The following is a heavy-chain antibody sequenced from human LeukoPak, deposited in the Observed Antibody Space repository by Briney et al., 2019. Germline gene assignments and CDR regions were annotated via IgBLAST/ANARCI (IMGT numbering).Heavy chain of an antibody. CDR1: EFTFSNFW. Sequence: GGSLRLSCSASEFTFSNFWMSWVRQAPGKGLEWVSAISGSGGSTYYADSVRGRFTISRDNSKNTLYLQMNSLRAEDTAVYYCANHDYGDPFDYWGQGTLVTVSS. D-gene: IGHD4-17*01. J-gene: IGHJ4*02. V-gene: IGHV3-23*01. CDR3: ANHDYGDPFDY. CDR2: ISGSGGST.